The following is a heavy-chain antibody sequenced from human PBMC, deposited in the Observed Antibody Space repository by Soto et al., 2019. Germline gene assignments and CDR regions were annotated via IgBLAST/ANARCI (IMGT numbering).Heavy chain of an antibody. J-gene: IGHJ5*02. CDR1: TFSMYS. Sequence: EVQVVESGGGLVKPGGSLRLSCTFTFSMYSMNWVRQAPGKGLEWVASISSGSAYIKYAESVKGRVTISRDKAKNSLHLQMNSLRAEDAAIYHCARDQGGSYDSWFDPWGQGTLVTVSS. D-gene: IGHD1-26*01. CDR2: ISSGSAYI. V-gene: IGHV3-21*06. CDR3: ARDQGGSYDSWFDP.